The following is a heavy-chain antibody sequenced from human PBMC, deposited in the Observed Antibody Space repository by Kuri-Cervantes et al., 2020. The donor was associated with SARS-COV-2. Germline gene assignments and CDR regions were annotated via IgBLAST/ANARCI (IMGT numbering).Heavy chain of an antibody. D-gene: IGHD3-22*01. V-gene: IGHV1-3*01. CDR1: DYPFRKYG. CDR3: ARGGYYDSSGYYSLGDYYYYGMDV. J-gene: IGHJ6*02. CDR2: INAGNGNT. Sequence: ASVKVSCKAVDYPFRKYGITWVRQAPGQGLEWMGWINAGNGNTQYSQKFQGRVTITRDTSASTAYMELSSLRSEDTAVYYCARGGYYDSSGYYSLGDYYYYGMDVWGQGTTVTVSS.